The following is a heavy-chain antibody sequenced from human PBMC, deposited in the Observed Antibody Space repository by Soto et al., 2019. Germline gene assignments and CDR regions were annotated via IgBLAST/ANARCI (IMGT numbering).Heavy chain of an antibody. CDR3: ANFGRRGRWSIAAAGTIDY. V-gene: IGHV3-23*01. CDR1: GFTFSSYA. Sequence: EVQLLESGGGLVQPGGSLRLSCAASGFTFSSYARSWVRQAPGKGLEWVSAISGSGGSTYYADSVKGRFTISRDNSKNTLYLQMNSLRAEDTAVYYCANFGRRGRWSIAAAGTIDYWGPGTLVTVSS. D-gene: IGHD6-13*01. CDR2: ISGSGGST. J-gene: IGHJ4*02.